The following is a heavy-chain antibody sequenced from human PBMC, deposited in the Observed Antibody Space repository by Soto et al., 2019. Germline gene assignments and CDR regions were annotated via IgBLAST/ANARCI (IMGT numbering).Heavy chain of an antibody. V-gene: IGHV4-61*01. D-gene: IGHD4-17*01. Sequence: SETLSLTCPFSCGSVINKTYYWSWIRQPPGKRLEWIGYVYYSGTTNYNPSLKSRVTISVDLSKNQFSLRLSSVTTADTALYYCARTTAVPNTLRSRYSFDYWGQGTLVTVSS. J-gene: IGHJ4*02. CDR2: VYYSGTT. CDR1: CGSVINKTYY. CDR3: ARTTAVPNTLRSRYSFDY.